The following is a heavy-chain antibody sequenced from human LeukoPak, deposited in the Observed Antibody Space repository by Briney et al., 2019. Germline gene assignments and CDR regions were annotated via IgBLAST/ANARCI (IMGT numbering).Heavy chain of an antibody. Sequence: SETLSLTCTVSGGSISNYYWIWIRQPAGKGLEWIGLISTTGSTNYNPSLKGRVTMSVDTSKNQFSLKLTSVTAADTAVYYCATGYSSGWIDYWGQGTLVTVSS. CDR2: ISTTGST. V-gene: IGHV4-4*07. CDR1: GGSISNYY. J-gene: IGHJ4*02. D-gene: IGHD6-25*01. CDR3: ATGYSSGWIDY.